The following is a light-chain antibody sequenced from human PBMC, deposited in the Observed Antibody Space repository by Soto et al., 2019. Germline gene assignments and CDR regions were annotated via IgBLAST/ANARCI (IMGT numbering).Light chain of an antibody. CDR3: AQYDKLQYLCPPS. Sequence: VVDGVTVDCRARRIIGNYFNWYQQKSGKAPKLLIYDASNLETWVLERLSASGFGIGFTYTISTLQPNDMATDHCAQYDKLQYLCPPSFGPGTKVDIK. V-gene: IGKV1-33*01. CDR2: DAS. J-gene: IGKJ3*01. CDR1: RIIGNY.